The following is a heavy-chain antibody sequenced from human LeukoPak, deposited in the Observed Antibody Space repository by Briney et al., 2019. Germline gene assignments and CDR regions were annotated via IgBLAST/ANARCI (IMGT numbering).Heavy chain of an antibody. CDR3: ARERIAAAGNNWFDP. J-gene: IGHJ5*02. D-gene: IGHD6-13*01. CDR1: GYTFTGYY. V-gene: IGHV1-2*02. CDR2: INPNSGGT. Sequence: ASVKVSCKASGYTFTGYYMHWVRQAPGQGLERMGWINPNSGGTNYAQKFQGRVTMTRDTSISTAYMELSRLRSDDTAVYYCARERIAAAGNNWFDPWGQGTLVTVSS.